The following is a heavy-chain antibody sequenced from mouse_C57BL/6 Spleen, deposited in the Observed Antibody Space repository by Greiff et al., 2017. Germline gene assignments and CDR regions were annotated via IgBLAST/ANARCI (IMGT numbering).Heavy chain of an antibody. D-gene: IGHD2-5*01. Sequence: QVQLQQPGAELVMPGASVKLSCKASGYTFTSYWMHWVKQRPGQGLEWIGEIDPSDSYTNYNQKFKGKSTLTVDKSSSTAYMQLSSLTSEYSAVYYCARGGYYSNLMDYWGQGTSVTVSS. CDR1: GYTFTSYW. J-gene: IGHJ4*01. CDR3: ARGGYYSNLMDY. V-gene: IGHV1-69*01. CDR2: IDPSDSYT.